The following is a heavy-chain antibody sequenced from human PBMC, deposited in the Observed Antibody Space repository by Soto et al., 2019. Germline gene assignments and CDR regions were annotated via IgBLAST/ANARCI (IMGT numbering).Heavy chain of an antibody. CDR3: ARVIFYDSSESAFDY. D-gene: IGHD3-22*01. V-gene: IGHV1-46*01. CDR1: GYTFTSYY. CDR2: INPSGGST. J-gene: IGHJ4*02. Sequence: ASVKVSCKSSGYTFTSYYMHWVRQAPGQGLEWMGIINPSGGSTSYAQKFQGRVTMTRDTSTSTVYMELSSLRSEDTAVYYCARVIFYDSSESAFDYWGQGTLVTVSS.